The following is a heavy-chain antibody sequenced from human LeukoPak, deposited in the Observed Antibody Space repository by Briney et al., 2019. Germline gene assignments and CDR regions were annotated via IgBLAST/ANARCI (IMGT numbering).Heavy chain of an antibody. V-gene: IGHV4-34*01. CDR1: GGSFSGYY. J-gene: IGHJ6*02. CDR2: INHSGST. CDR3: ARDLGYYKGYYYYYGMDV. Sequence: SETLSLTCAVYGGSFSGYYWSWIRQPPGKGLEWIGEINHSGSTNYNPSLKSRVTISVDTSKNQFSLKLSSVTAADTAVYYCARDLGYYKGYYYYYGMDVWGQGTTVTVSS. D-gene: IGHD3-9*01.